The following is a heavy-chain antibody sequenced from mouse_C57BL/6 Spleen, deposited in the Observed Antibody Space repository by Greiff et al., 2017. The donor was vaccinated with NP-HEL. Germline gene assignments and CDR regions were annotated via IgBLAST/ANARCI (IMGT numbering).Heavy chain of an antibody. V-gene: IGHV5-4*03. Sequence: EVMLVESGGGLVKPGGSLKLSCAASGFTFSSYAMSWVRQTPEKRLEWVATISDGGSYTYYPDNVKGRFTISRDNAKNNLYLQMSHLKSEDTAMYYCARGYIYDGYWGQGTLVTVSA. D-gene: IGHD2-3*01. J-gene: IGHJ3*02. CDR3: ARGYIYDGY. CDR2: ISDGGSYT. CDR1: GFTFSSYA.